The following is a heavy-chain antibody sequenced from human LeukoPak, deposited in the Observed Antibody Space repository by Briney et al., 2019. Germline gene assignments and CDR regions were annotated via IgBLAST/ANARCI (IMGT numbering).Heavy chain of an antibody. CDR3: ARVKYQLLPFGP. Sequence: SETLSLTCAVSGYSISSGYYWGWIRQPPGKGLEWIGSIYHSGSTYYNPSLKSRVTISVDTSKNQFSLKLSSVTAADTAVYYCARVKYQLLPFGPWGQGTLVTVSS. CDR2: IYHSGST. V-gene: IGHV4-38-2*01. D-gene: IGHD2-2*01. J-gene: IGHJ5*02. CDR1: GYSISSGYY.